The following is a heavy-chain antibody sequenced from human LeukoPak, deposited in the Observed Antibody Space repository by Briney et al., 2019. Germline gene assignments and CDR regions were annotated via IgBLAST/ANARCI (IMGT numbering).Heavy chain of an antibody. J-gene: IGHJ4*02. CDR3: ARATRPSGYCSSTSCYPGGFDY. CDR1: GGSISSYY. D-gene: IGHD2-2*01. V-gene: IGHV4-4*07. CDR2: IYTSGST. Sequence: PSETLSLTCTVSGGSISSYYWSWIRQPAGKGLEWIGRIYTSGSTNYNPSLKSRVTMSVDTSKNQFSLKLSSATAADTVVYYCARATRPSGYCSSTSCYPGGFDYWGQGTLVTVSS.